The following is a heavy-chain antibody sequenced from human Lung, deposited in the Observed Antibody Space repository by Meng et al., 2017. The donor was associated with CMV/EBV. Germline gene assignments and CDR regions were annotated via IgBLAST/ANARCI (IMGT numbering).Heavy chain of an antibody. D-gene: IGHD1-14*01. CDR3: AHSRNLNTQIY. V-gene: IGHV2-5*01. CDR2: IYWNDDK. CDR1: GFSLSTSGVG. J-gene: IGHJ4*02. Sequence: SGXXLVKPTQTLTLTCTFSGFSLSTSGVGVGWIRQPPGKALEWLALIYWNDDKRYSPSLKSRLTITKDTSKNQVVLTMTNMDPVDTATYYCAHSRNLNTQIYWGQGNXVTCCS.